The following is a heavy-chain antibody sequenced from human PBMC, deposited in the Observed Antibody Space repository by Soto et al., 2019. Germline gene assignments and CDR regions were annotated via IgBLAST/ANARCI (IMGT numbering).Heavy chain of an antibody. V-gene: IGHV3-23*01. J-gene: IGHJ4*02. D-gene: IGHD3-3*01. CDR2: IISSGGST. Sequence: GGSLRLSCAASGFTFSTYAMNWVRQAPGKGLEWVSLIISSGGSTYYADSVKGRFTISRDNSKNTLYLQMNSLRAEDTAVYYCAKAPPTYDFPYYFDSWGQGTLVTVSS. CDR1: GFTFSTYA. CDR3: AKAPPTYDFPYYFDS.